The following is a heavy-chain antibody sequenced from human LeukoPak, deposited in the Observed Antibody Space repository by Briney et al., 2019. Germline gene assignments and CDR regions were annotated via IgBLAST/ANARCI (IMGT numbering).Heavy chain of an antibody. V-gene: IGHV4-4*02. CDR2: IYHSGST. CDR1: GGSISSSNW. Sequence: PSETLSLTCAVSGGSISSSNWWSWVRQPPGKGLEWIGEIYHSGSTYYNPSLKSRVTISVDTSKNQFSLKLSSVTAADTAVYYCARTKKGVLYRAPFDYWGQGTLVTVSS. D-gene: IGHD3-16*01. CDR3: ARTKKGVLYRAPFDY. J-gene: IGHJ4*02.